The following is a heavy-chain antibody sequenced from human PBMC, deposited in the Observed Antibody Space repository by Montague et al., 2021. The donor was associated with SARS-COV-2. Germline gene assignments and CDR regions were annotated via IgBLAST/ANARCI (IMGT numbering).Heavy chain of an antibody. Sequence: SETLSLTCTVSGGSITGYYWSWLRRFPGKGLEWIAYIYDGGAVNXNPSLGSRVTISTDTSKNQLSLKVNSVTAADTAVYYCVRDHPYGGPRGAYDIWGQGTVVTVSS. D-gene: IGHD4-23*01. CDR3: VRDHPYGGPRGAYDI. J-gene: IGHJ3*02. V-gene: IGHV4-59*01. CDR2: IYDGGAV. CDR1: GGSITGYY.